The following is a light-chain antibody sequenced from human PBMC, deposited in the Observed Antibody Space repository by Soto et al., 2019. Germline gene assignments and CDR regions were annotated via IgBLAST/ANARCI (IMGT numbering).Light chain of an antibody. Sequence: EIVLTQSPGTLSLSPGERATLSCRASQSVSSSYLAWYQQKPGQAPRLLIYGASSRATGIPDRFSGSGSGTDFTLTISRLEPEDFAVFYCQQCGSSQWTFGQGTKVDIK. CDR1: QSVSSSY. CDR3: QQCGSSQWT. CDR2: GAS. V-gene: IGKV3-20*01. J-gene: IGKJ1*01.